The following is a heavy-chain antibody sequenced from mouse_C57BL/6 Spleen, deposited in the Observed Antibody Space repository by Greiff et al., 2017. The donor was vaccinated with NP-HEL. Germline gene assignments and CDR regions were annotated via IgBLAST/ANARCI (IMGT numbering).Heavy chain of an antibody. CDR2: ISSGSSTI. CDR3: AREDYDYDVSAWFAY. V-gene: IGHV5-17*01. CDR1: GFTFSDYG. J-gene: IGHJ3*01. D-gene: IGHD2-4*01. Sequence: EVQRVESGGGLVKPGGSLKLSCAASGFTFSDYGMHWVRQAPEKGLEWVAYISSGSSTIYYADTVKGRFTISRDNAKNTLFLQMTSLRSEDTAMYYCAREDYDYDVSAWFAYWGQGTLVTVSA.